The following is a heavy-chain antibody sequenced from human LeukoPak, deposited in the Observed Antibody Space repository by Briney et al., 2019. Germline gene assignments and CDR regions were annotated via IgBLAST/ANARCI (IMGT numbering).Heavy chain of an antibody. Sequence: GRSLRLSSTASGFPFSSYSIHWVRQAPGKGLEWVAVISYDGSIKYYADSVKGRFTISRDNSKNTLLLQLNSLKAEDTAVYYCARDLGRSGIGVVIYWYFDLWGRGTLVTVSS. CDR2: ISYDGSIK. CDR3: ARDLGRSGIGVVIYWYFDL. V-gene: IGHV3-30-3*01. J-gene: IGHJ2*01. D-gene: IGHD3-22*01. CDR1: GFPFSSYS.